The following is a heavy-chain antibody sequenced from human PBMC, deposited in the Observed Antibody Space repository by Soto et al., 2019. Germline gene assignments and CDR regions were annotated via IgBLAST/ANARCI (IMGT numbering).Heavy chain of an antibody. D-gene: IGHD4-17*01. Sequence: PAEPLSLTCTVSGGSVTNNSYYWDWIRQSPGKGLEWIGSVYYRARRYSKSSVKSRVTITIDTSKIRFSLSLVSVDASDTSVYFCVSQRTTVSSQYYFDYWGPGALVTVSS. CDR1: GGSVTNNSYY. J-gene: IGHJ4*02. CDR2: VYYRARR. CDR3: VSQRTTVSSQYYFDY. V-gene: IGHV4-39*01.